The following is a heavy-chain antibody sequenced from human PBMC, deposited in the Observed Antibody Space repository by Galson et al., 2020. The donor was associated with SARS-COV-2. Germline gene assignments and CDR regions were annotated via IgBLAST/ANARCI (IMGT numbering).Heavy chain of an antibody. Sequence: GGSLRLSCAASGFTFSDYYMSWIRQAPGKGLEWVSYISSSGSTIYYADSVKGRFTISRDNAKNSLYLQMNSLRAEDTAVYYCARDIVAGKAADQYYYYGMDVWGQGTTVTVSS. CDR1: GFTFSDYY. CDR3: ARDIVAGKAADQYYYYGMDV. J-gene: IGHJ6*02. V-gene: IGHV3-11*01. CDR2: ISSSGSTI. D-gene: IGHD6-19*01.